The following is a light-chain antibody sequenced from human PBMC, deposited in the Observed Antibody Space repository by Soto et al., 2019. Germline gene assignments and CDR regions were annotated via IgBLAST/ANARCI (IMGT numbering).Light chain of an antibody. Sequence: QSVLTQPPSLSGAPGQRVTISCTGTYSNIGEGYDVQWYQQLPGTAPKLLIYGNMNRPSGVPARFSGSKSGTSASLGITGFQTGDEADYYCGSWDSSLSAYVFGTGTKLTVL. CDR3: GSWDSSLSAYV. J-gene: IGLJ1*01. CDR2: GNM. CDR1: YSNIGEGYD. V-gene: IGLV1-40*01.